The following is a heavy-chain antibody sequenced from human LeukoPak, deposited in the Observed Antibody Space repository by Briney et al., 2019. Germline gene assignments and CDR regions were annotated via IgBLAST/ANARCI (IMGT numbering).Heavy chain of an antibody. D-gene: IGHD3-22*01. J-gene: IGHJ4*02. CDR1: GFTFSSYG. V-gene: IGHV3-33*01. CDR2: IWYDGSNK. CDR3: ARGLYDSSGYTYYFDC. Sequence: GGSLRLSCAASGFTFSSYGMHWVRQAPGKGLEWVAVIWYDGSNKYYADSVKGRFTISRDNSKNTLYLQMNSLRAEDTAVYYCARGLYDSSGYTYYFDCWGQGTLVTVSS.